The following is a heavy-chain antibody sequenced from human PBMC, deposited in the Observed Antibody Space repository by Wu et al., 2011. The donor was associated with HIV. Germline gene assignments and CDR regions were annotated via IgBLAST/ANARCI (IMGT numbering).Heavy chain of an antibody. Sequence: QVQLVQSGAEVKKPGASVKVSCKASGYTFISHYLHWVRQVPGQGLEWMGVINPSDDFTRYAQKFQGRVTMTRDTSTSTVYLELSSPRSEDTAVYFCARDPLRTKRAFDIWGQGTMVTVSS. J-gene: IGHJ3*02. V-gene: IGHV1-46*01. CDR2: INPSDDFT. D-gene: IGHD2-8*01. CDR3: ARDPLRTKRAFDI. CDR1: GYTFISHY.